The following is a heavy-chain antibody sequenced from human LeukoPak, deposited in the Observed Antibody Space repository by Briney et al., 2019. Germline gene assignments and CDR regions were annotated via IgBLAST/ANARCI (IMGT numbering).Heavy chain of an antibody. V-gene: IGHV1-2*02. CDR2: INPNSGGT. CDR3: ARGGSSWYSAFDY. Sequence: ASVKVSCKASGYTFTCYYMHWVRQAPGQGLEWKGWINPNSGGTNYAQKFQGRVTMTRDTSISTAYMELSRLRSDDTAVYYCARGGSSWYSAFDYWGQGTLVTVSS. CDR1: GYTFTCYY. J-gene: IGHJ4*02. D-gene: IGHD6-13*01.